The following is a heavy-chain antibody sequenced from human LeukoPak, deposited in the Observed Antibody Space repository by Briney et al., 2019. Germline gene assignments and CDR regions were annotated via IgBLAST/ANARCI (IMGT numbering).Heavy chain of an antibody. CDR1: GGSISSYY. CDR2: IFYSGST. J-gene: IGHJ5*02. Sequence: SETLSLTCTVSGGSISSYYWSWIRQPPPKELEWIGYIFYSGSTNYNPSLKSRVTISVDTSKNQFSLKLSSVTAADTAVYYCARGRGISSNNWFDPWGQGTLVTVSS. V-gene: IGHV4-59*01. D-gene: IGHD3-3*02. CDR3: ARGRGISSNNWFDP.